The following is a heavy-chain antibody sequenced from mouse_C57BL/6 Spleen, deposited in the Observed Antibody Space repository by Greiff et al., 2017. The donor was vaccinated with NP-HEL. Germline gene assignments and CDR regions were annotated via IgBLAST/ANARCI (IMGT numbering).Heavy chain of an antibody. CDR3: TRLRVGTKHYYAMDY. Sequence: EVQLVESGTVLARPGASVKMSCKTSGYTFTSYWMHWVKQRPGQGLEWIGAIYPGNSDTSYNQKFKGKAKLTAVTSASTAYMELSSLTNEDSAVYYCTRLRVGTKHYYAMDYWGQGTSVTVSS. CDR1: GYTFTSYW. CDR2: IYPGNSDT. V-gene: IGHV1-5*01. D-gene: IGHD1-3*01. J-gene: IGHJ4*01.